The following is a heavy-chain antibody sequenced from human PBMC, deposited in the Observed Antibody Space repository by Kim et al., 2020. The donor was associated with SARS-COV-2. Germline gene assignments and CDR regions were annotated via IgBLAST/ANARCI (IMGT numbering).Heavy chain of an antibody. J-gene: IGHJ4*02. V-gene: IGHV3-11*04. CDR3: ARDKWGLSYGHIAY. Sequence: DSVTGRFTLSRDNSKNSLYLQMNSLRAEETAVYYCARDKWGLSYGHIAYWGQGTLVTVSS. D-gene: IGHD5-18*01.